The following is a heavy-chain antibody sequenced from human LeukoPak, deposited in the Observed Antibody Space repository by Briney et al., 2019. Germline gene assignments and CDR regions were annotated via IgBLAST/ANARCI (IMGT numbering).Heavy chain of an antibody. V-gene: IGHV4-34*01. D-gene: IGHD5-18*01. J-gene: IGHJ4*02. CDR1: GGSFSGYY. CDR3: ASFPQRWLPPAH. Sequence: SETLSLTCAVSGGSFSGYYWSWIRQPPGKGLEWIGEINHSGSTNYNPSLKSRVTISVDTSKTQFSLKLSSVTAADTAVYYCASFPQRWLPPAHWGQGTLVTVSS. CDR2: INHSGST.